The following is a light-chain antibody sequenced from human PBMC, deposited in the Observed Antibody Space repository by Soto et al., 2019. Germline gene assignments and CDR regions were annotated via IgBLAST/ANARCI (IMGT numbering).Light chain of an antibody. CDR1: QSISSW. CDR2: KAS. V-gene: IGKV1-5*03. Sequence: DIQMTQSPSTLSASVGDRVTITCRASQSISSWLAWYQQRPGKAPKLLIYKASNLESGVPSRFSGSGSGTELTLTISSLHPDDFATYYCQQYYTYPWTFCPGT. J-gene: IGKJ1*01. CDR3: QQYYTYPWT.